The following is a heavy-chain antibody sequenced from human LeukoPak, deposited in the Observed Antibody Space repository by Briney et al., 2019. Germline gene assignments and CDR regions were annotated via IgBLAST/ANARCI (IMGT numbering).Heavy chain of an antibody. CDR1: GSIFRSYS. V-gene: IGHV3-48*01. D-gene: IGHD3-10*01. CDR2: ISSSSSTI. CDR3: ARGPMGNYYYYHGMDV. J-gene: IGHJ6*02. Sequence: PGGSLRLSCAASGSIFRSYSMNWVRQAPGKGLEWVSYISSSSSTIYYADSVKGRFTISRDNAKNSLYLQMNSLRVEDTAVYYCARGPMGNYYYYHGMDVWGQGTTVTVSS.